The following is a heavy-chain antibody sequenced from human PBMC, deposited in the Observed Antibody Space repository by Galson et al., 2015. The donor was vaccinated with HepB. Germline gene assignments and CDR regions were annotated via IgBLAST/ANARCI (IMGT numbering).Heavy chain of an antibody. CDR3: ASPFCTGGSCYPLWY. CDR1: GFTFSSYW. CDR2: INSDGITT. J-gene: IGHJ4*02. V-gene: IGHV3-74*01. D-gene: IGHD2-15*01. Sequence: SLRLSCAASGFTFSSYWMHWVRQGPGKGLVWVSRINSDGITTSYADSVKGRFTISRDNAKNTLYLQMNSLRAEDTAVYYCASPFCTGGSCYPLWYWGQGTLVTVSS.